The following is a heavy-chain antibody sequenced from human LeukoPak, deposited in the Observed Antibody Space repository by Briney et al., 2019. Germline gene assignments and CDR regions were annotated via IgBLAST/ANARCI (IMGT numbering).Heavy chain of an antibody. CDR1: GGSISSSSYY. V-gene: IGHV4-39*07. D-gene: IGHD5-24*01. CDR2: IYYSGST. CDR3: ARVIHPRDKYYFDY. J-gene: IGHJ4*02. Sequence: SETLSLTCTVSGGSISSSSYYWGWIRQPPGKGLEWIGSIYYSGSTYYNPSLKSRVTISVDTSKNQFSLKLSSVTAADTAVYYRARVIHPRDKYYFDYWGQGTLVTVSS.